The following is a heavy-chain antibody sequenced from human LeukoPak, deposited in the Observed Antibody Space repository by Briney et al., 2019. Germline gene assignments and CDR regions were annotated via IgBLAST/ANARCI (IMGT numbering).Heavy chain of an antibody. V-gene: IGHV3-7*01. Sequence: GGSLRLSCAASGFTFSTRWMSWIRQAPGKGLEWVANINEDGSEKNYVESLKGRFTISRDNAKNSLYLQMNSLRAEDTALYYCARELGSYEGGYYGMDVWGQGTAVTVSS. D-gene: IGHD1-26*01. CDR3: ARELGSYEGGYYGMDV. CDR1: GFTFSTRW. CDR2: INEDGSEK. J-gene: IGHJ6*02.